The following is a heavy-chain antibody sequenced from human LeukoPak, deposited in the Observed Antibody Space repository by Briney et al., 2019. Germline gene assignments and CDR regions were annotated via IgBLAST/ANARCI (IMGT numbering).Heavy chain of an antibody. CDR2: NNPNSGGT. CDR3: ASLFGIAAAATYAGNY. Sequence: APVNDSPTVSGYPSTGYYMHWVRQAPRQGLEWMVRNNPNSGGTTYAQKFQGRVTMTRDTPISTAYLELSRLRSDDTAVYYCASLFGIAAAATYAGNYWGQGTLVTVSS. CDR1: GYPSTGYY. D-gene: IGHD6-13*01. V-gene: IGHV1-2*06. J-gene: IGHJ4*02.